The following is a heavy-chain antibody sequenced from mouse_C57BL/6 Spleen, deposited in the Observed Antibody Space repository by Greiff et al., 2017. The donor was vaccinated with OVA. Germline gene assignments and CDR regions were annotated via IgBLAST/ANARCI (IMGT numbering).Heavy chain of an antibody. CDR1: GFSLSTSGMG. D-gene: IGHD2-2*01. Sequence: QVTLKECGPGILQSSQTLSLTCSFSGFSLSTSGMGVSWIRQPSGKGLEWLAHIYWDDDKRYNPSLKSRLTISKDTSRNQVFLKITSVDTADTATYYCARLTMVTWYFDVWGTGTTVTVSS. CDR2: IYWDDDK. V-gene: IGHV8-12*01. CDR3: ARLTMVTWYFDV. J-gene: IGHJ1*03.